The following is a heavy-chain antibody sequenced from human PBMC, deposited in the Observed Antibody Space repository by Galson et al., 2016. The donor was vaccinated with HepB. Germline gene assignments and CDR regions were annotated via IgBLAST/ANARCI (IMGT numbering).Heavy chain of an antibody. J-gene: IGHJ4*02. CDR2: ISGSGGRI. V-gene: IGHV3-23*01. Sequence: SLRLSCAASGFTFSNFAINWVRQAPGKGLEWVSAISGSGGRIYYADSVKGRFTISRDNSKNTLYLQMNSLRGEDTALYYCAKGREGITGTTGYFDHWGQGTLVSVSS. CDR3: AKGREGITGTTGYFDH. CDR1: GFTFSNFA. D-gene: IGHD1-20*01.